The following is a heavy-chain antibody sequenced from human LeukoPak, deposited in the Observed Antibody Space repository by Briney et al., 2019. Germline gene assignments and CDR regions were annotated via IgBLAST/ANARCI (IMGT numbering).Heavy chain of an antibody. CDR2: IIPIFGTA. Sequence: ASVKVSCKASGGTFSSYAISWVRQAPGQGLEWMGRIIPIFGTANYAQKFQGRATITTDESTSTAYMELSSLRSEDTAVYYCAREHPNYGDYVLCYWGQGTLVTVSS. V-gene: IGHV1-69*05. J-gene: IGHJ4*02. CDR1: GGTFSSYA. D-gene: IGHD4-17*01. CDR3: AREHPNYGDYVLCY.